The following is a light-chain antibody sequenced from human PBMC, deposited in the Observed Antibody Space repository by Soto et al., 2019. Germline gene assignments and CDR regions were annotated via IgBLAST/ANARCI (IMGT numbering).Light chain of an antibody. Sequence: DIQMTQSPSTLSASVGDRVTITCRASQSVSSWLAWYQQKPGEAPKLLIYRASSLQTGVPSRFSGSGSGTEFTLTICSLQPDDFATYYCQQYNSYSKTFGQGTKVEIK. CDR2: RAS. CDR3: QQYNSYSKT. CDR1: QSVSSW. J-gene: IGKJ1*01. V-gene: IGKV1-5*03.